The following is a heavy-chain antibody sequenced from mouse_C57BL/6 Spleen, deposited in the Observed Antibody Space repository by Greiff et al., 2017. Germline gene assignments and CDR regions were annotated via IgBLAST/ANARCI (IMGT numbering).Heavy chain of an antibody. J-gene: IGHJ2*01. Sequence: QVQLKQSGPELVKPGASVKLSCKASGYTFTSYDINWVKQRPGQGLEWIGWIYPRDGSTKYKEKFKGKATLTVDTSSSTAYMELHSLTSTDSAVYFCARFSPYDHADCWGQGTTLTVSS. V-gene: IGHV1-85*01. CDR1: GYTFTSYD. D-gene: IGHD2-4*01. CDR3: ARFSPYDHADC. CDR2: IYPRDGST.